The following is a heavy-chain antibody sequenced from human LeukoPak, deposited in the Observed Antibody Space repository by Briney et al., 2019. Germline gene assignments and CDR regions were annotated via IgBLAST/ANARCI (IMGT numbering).Heavy chain of an antibody. CDR2: IFYSGST. CDR3: ASGYGSGWFDR. CDR1: GGSINRGY. J-gene: IGHJ5*02. V-gene: IGHV4-30-4*08. Sequence: SQTLPLTCTVSGGSINRGYWSWVRQHPGKGLEWIGHIFYSGSTFYNPSLKSRVTIAVHTSRDQFSLQLTSVTAADTAVYYCASGYGSGWFDRWGQGTLVSVSS. D-gene: IGHD6-13*01.